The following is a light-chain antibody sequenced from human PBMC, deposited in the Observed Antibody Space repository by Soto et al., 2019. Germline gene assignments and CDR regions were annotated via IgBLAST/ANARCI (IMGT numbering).Light chain of an antibody. J-gene: IGKJ1*01. CDR1: QTISSW. CDR2: KAS. Sequence: DIQMTQSPFTLSGSVGDRVTITCRASQTISSWLAWYQQKPGKALKLLIYKASTLKSGVPSRFSGSGSGTEFTLTISSLQPDDFATYYCQHYNSYSEAFGQGTKVDIK. CDR3: QHYNSYSEA. V-gene: IGKV1-5*03.